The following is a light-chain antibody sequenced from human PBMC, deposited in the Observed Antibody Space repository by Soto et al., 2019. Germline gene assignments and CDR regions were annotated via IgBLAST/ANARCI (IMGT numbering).Light chain of an antibody. CDR3: AAWDDNLSGVV. CDR2: KNN. Sequence: QAVVTQPPSASGTPGQRVTISCSGSRYNIGTNYVYWYQQLPGMAPKVLIHKNNQRSSGAPDRFSGSKSGTSAYLAISGLRSEDEADYYCAAWDDNLSGVVFGGGTKVTVL. CDR1: RYNIGTNY. J-gene: IGLJ2*01. V-gene: IGLV1-47*01.